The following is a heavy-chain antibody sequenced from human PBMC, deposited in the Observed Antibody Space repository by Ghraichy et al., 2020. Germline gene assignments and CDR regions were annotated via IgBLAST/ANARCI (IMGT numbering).Heavy chain of an antibody. J-gene: IGHJ4*02. V-gene: IGHV4-34*01. Sequence: SETLSLTCAVYGGSFSGYYWSWIRQPPGKGLQWIGQINHSGSTNYNPSLKSRVTISVDTSKNQFSLKLSSVTAADTAVYYCATLAAAGTGPAFDYWGQGTLVTVSS. CDR1: GGSFSGYY. D-gene: IGHD6-13*01. CDR2: INHSGST. CDR3: ATLAAAGTGPAFDY.